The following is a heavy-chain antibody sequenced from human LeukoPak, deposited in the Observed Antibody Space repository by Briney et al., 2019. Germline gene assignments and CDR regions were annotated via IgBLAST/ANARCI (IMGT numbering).Heavy chain of an antibody. J-gene: IGHJ4*02. Sequence: GGTLRLSCAASGFTFTNYVMHWVRQAPGKGLEGVAVIWYDGTNKYYANSVRGRFTISRDNSKDTLYLQMNSLRVEDTALYYCARDPSLRVTLDFWGQGTLVTVSS. V-gene: IGHV3-33*01. CDR2: IWYDGTNK. CDR1: GFTFTNYV. D-gene: IGHD4-17*01. CDR3: ARDPSLRVTLDF.